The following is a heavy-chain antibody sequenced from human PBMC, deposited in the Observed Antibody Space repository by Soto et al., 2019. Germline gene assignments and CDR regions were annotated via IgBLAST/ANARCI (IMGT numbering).Heavy chain of an antibody. CDR3: ARDRAGYSGYDLYYYYYYGMDV. J-gene: IGHJ6*02. V-gene: IGHV3-21*01. D-gene: IGHD5-12*01. Sequence: GGSLRLSCAASGFTFSSYSMNWVRQAPGKGLEWVSSISSSSSSYIYYADSVKGRFTISRDNAKNSLYLQMNSLRAEDTAVYYCARDRAGYSGYDLYYYYYYGMDVWGQGTTVTVSS. CDR2: ISSSSSSYI. CDR1: GFTFSSYS.